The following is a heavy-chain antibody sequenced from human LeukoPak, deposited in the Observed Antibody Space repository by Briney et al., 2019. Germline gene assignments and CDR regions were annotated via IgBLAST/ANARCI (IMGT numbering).Heavy chain of an antibody. CDR2: IYYSGST. CDR3: ARVSYYDSSGYYYENAFDI. Sequence: PSETLSLTCTVSGGSISSYYWSWIRQPPGKGLEWIGYIYYSGSTNYNPSLNSRVTISVDTSKNQFSLKLSSVTAADTAVYYCARVSYYDSSGYYYENAFDIWGQGTMVTVSS. D-gene: IGHD3-22*01. J-gene: IGHJ3*02. CDR1: GGSISSYY. V-gene: IGHV4-59*01.